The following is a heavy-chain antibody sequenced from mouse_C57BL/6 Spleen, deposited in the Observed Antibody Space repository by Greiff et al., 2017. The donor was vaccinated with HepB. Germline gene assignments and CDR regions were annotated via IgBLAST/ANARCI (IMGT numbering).Heavy chain of an antibody. Sequence: QVQLQQPGAELVMPGASVKLSCKASGYTFTSYWMHWVKQRPGQGLEWIGEIDPSDSYTNYNQKFKGKSTLTVDKSSSTAYMQLSSLTSEDSAVYYCARRGGLRRPDYWGQGTTLTVSS. D-gene: IGHD2-4*01. J-gene: IGHJ2*01. V-gene: IGHV1-69*01. CDR1: GYTFTSYW. CDR2: IDPSDSYT. CDR3: ARRGGLRRPDY.